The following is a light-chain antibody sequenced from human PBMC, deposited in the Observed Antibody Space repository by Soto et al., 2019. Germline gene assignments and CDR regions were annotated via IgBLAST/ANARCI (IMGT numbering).Light chain of an antibody. J-gene: IGKJ1*01. Sequence: EIVLTQSPATLSLSPGERATLSCRASQSVSSYLAWYQQKPGQTPRLLIYDASNRATGIPARFSGSGSGTDFTLTISSLEPEDFAVYYCQQGSNWPTFGQGTKV. CDR2: DAS. V-gene: IGKV3-11*01. CDR1: QSVSSY. CDR3: QQGSNWPT.